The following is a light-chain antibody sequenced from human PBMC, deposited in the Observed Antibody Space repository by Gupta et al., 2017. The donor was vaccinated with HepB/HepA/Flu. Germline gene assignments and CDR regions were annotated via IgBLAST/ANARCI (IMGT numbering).Light chain of an antibody. Sequence: SSELTQDPPVSVALGQTVRITCQGDNLRNYYASWFQQKPGQAPKLVLYGNNIRPSGIPDRLSGSNSGNTASLTIAGTQAEDEADYYCNCRDSSGNVVFGGGTRLTVL. CDR2: GNN. CDR1: NLRNYY. J-gene: IGLJ2*01. CDR3: NCRDSSGNVV. V-gene: IGLV3-19*01.